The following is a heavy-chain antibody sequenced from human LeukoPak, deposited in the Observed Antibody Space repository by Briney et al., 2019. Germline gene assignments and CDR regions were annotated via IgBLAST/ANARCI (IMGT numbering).Heavy chain of an antibody. CDR3: ARVFVEAYYDILTGPSPFYYYYYGMDV. J-gene: IGHJ6*02. CDR1: GGTFSSYA. Sequence: ASVKVSCKASGGTFSSYAISWVRQAPGQGLEWMGGIIPIFGTANYAQKFQGRVTMTRDTSISTAYMELSRLRSDDTAVYYCARVFVEAYYDILTGPSPFYYYYYGMDVWGQGTTVTVSS. D-gene: IGHD3-9*01. V-gene: IGHV1-69*05. CDR2: IIPIFGTA.